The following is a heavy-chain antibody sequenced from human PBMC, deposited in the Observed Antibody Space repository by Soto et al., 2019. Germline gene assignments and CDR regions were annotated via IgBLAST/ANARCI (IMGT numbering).Heavy chain of an antibody. J-gene: IGHJ4*02. CDR1: GFTFSSYA. V-gene: IGHV3-23*01. CDR2: ISGSGGST. D-gene: IGHD6-19*01. Sequence: EVQLLESGGGLVQPGGSLRLSCAASGFTFSSYAMSWVRQAPGKGREWVSAISGSGGSTYYADSVKGRFTISRDNSKNTLYLQMNSLRAEDTAVYYCAKDPWSSFGVAGYFDYWGQGTLVTVSS. CDR3: AKDPWSSFGVAGYFDY.